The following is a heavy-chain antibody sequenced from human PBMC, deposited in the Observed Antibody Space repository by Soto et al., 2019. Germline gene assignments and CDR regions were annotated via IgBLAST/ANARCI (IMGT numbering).Heavy chain of an antibody. Sequence: GGSLRLSCAASGFTVSTYYMNWVRQAPGKGLEWVSITLGGGTTYFADSVKGRFTVSKDNSKNTLFLQMNSLRAADTAVYYCARDWGYAFDYWGQGALVTVSS. V-gene: IGHV3-66*01. CDR2: TLGGGTT. D-gene: IGHD5-12*01. J-gene: IGHJ4*02. CDR1: GFTVSTYY. CDR3: ARDWGYAFDY.